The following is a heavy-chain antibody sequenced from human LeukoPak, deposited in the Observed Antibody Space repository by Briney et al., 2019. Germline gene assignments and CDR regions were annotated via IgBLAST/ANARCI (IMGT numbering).Heavy chain of an antibody. CDR3: ARGPPSSWFHWLDP. V-gene: IGHV4-59*01. J-gene: IGHJ5*02. CDR1: GDSIISYY. D-gene: IGHD6-13*01. CDR2: IYYSAST. Sequence: SETLSLTCTVSGDSIISYYWSWIRQPPGKGLEWVGYIYYSASTNDNPSLKSRVTMSVDTSMNQFSLKLRYVTAADTALYYCARGPPSSWFHWLDPWGQGTLVTVSS.